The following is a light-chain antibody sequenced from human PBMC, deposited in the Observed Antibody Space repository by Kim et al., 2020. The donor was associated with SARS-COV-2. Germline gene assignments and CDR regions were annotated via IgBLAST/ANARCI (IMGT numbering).Light chain of an antibody. J-gene: IGKJ4*01. CDR2: AAS. CDR3: QHYKSYPLT. Sequence: ASLGDRVTITCRASQDISHYLSWFQQKPGTAPKSLIYAASSLEGGVPSKFSGSGSGTDFTLTISNLQPEDFATYYCQHYKSYPLTFGGGTKVDIK. V-gene: IGKV1-16*02. CDR1: QDISHY.